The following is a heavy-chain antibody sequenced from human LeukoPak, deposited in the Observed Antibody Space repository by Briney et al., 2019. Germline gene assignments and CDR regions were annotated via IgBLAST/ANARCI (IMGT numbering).Heavy chain of an antibody. CDR2: INPSGGST. V-gene: IGHV1-46*01. J-gene: IGHJ5*02. D-gene: IGHD6-13*01. Sequence: ASVKVSCKASGYTFTSYYMHWVRRAPGQGLEWMGIINPSGGSTSYAQKFQGRVTMTRDTSASTAYMELRSLRSDDTAVYYCARDRNWWQQLVHENWFDPWGQGTLVTVSS. CDR1: GYTFTSYY. CDR3: ARDRNWWQQLVHENWFDP.